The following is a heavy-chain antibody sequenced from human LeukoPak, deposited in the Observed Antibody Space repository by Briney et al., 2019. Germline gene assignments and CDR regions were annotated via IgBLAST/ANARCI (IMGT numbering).Heavy chain of an antibody. CDR1: GGSISTYY. Sequence: SETLSLTCTVSGGSISTYYWSCIRQPAGKGLEWIGRIYTSGSTDYNPSLKSRVTMSVDTSKNQFSLNLSSVTAADTAVYYCARESPYSSSGAFDIWGQGTTVTVSS. J-gene: IGHJ3*02. V-gene: IGHV4-4*07. CDR2: IYTSGST. CDR3: ARESPYSSSGAFDI. D-gene: IGHD6-6*01.